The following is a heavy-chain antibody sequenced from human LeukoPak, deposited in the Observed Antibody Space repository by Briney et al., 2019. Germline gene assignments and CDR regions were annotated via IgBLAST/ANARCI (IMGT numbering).Heavy chain of an antibody. D-gene: IGHD3-10*01. CDR2: ISGSGGSA. CDR3: AKGRSARFGEFDY. V-gene: IGHV3-23*01. Sequence: PGASLRLSCAASGFTFSNYVMSWVRQAPGKGLEWVSIISGSGGSAYYADSVKGRFTISRDNSKNTLYLHMNSLRAEDTAVYYCAKGRSARFGEFDYWGQGTLVTVSS. CDR1: GFTFSNYV. J-gene: IGHJ4*02.